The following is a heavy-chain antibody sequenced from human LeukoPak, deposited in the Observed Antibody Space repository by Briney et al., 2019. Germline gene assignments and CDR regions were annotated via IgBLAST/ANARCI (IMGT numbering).Heavy chain of an antibody. D-gene: IGHD3-22*01. Sequence: PGGSLRLSCAASGFTFSSYGMHWVRQAPGKGLEWVAVISYDGSNKYYADSVKGRFTISRDNSKNTLYLQMNSLRAEDTAVYYCARVDRGSFDYWGQGTLVTVSS. CDR2: ISYDGSNK. J-gene: IGHJ4*02. V-gene: IGHV3-30*03. CDR3: ARVDRGSFDY. CDR1: GFTFSSYG.